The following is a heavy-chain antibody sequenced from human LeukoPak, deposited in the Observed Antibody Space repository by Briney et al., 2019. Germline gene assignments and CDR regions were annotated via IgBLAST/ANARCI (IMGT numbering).Heavy chain of an antibody. CDR3: ARGPSITMVRGGQWYYYMDV. D-gene: IGHD3-10*01. J-gene: IGHJ6*03. V-gene: IGHV1-46*01. Sequence: ASVKVSCKASGYTFTSYYMHWVRQAPGQELEWMGIINPSGGSTNYAQKFQGRVTMTRDTSTNTVYMELSSLRSEDTAVYYCARGPSITMVRGGQWYYYMDVWGKGTTVTVSS. CDR1: GYTFTSYY. CDR2: INPSGGST.